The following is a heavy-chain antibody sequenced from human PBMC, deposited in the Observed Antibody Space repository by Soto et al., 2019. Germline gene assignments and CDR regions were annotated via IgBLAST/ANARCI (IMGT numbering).Heavy chain of an antibody. V-gene: IGHV1-18*01. Sequence: ASVKVSCKASGYTFTSYGISWVRQAPGQGLEWMGWISAYNGNTNYAQKLQGRVTMTTDTSTSTAYMELRSLRSDDTAVYYCARDVLRYFDWLFSNYYYGMDVRGQGTTVTVSS. CDR3: ARDVLRYFDWLFSNYYYGMDV. CDR1: GYTFTSYG. CDR2: ISAYNGNT. D-gene: IGHD3-9*01. J-gene: IGHJ6*02.